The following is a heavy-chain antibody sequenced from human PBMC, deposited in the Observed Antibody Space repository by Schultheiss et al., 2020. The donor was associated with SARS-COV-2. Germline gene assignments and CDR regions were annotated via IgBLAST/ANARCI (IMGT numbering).Heavy chain of an antibody. V-gene: IGHV2-26*01. CDR3: AHRPGMITFGGVII. D-gene: IGHD3-16*02. Sequence: ETLSLTCTVSGGSVSSGSFYWSWIRQPPGKGLEWLAHIFSNDEKSYSTSLKSRLTISKDTSKNQVVLTMTNMDPVDTATYYCAHRPGMITFGGVIIWGQGTLVTVSS. J-gene: IGHJ4*02. CDR2: IFSNDEK. CDR1: GGSVSSGSFY.